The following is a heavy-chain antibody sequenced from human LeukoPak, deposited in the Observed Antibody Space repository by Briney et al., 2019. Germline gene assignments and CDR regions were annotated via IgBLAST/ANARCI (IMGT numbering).Heavy chain of an antibody. CDR3: ARDLDLRPLYYFDY. V-gene: IGHV3-11*01. CDR1: GFTFGDAY. J-gene: IGHJ4*02. D-gene: IGHD3-9*01. Sequence: GGSLRLSCAASGFTFGDAYMSWIRQAPGKGLEGVSYMSSSGSTIYYADSAKGRFTISRDNAKNSLYLQINSLRAEDTAVYYCARDLDLRPLYYFDYWGQGTLVTVSS. CDR2: MSSSGSTI.